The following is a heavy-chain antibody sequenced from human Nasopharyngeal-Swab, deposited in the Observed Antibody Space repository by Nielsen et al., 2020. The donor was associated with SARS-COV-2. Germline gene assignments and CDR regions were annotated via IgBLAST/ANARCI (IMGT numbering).Heavy chain of an antibody. Sequence: ASAKVSCKASGYTFTNYYIHWLRQAPGQGLEWMGRFNPNSGGTNYAQELQGRVTMTGDTSISTAYMELSRVRSDDTAMYYCTRDRGSGYFDSWGQGTLVIVSS. V-gene: IGHV1-2*06. CDR1: GYTFTNYY. CDR2: FNPNSGGT. J-gene: IGHJ4*02. CDR3: TRDRGSGYFDS. D-gene: IGHD3-3*01.